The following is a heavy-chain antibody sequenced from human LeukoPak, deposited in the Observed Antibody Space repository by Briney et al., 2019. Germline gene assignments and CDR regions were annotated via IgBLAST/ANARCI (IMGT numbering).Heavy chain of an antibody. D-gene: IGHD3-10*01. J-gene: IGHJ6*03. CDR1: GGSISSSSYY. CDR2: IYTSGST. V-gene: IGHV4-61*02. Sequence: SQTLSLTCTVSGGSISSSSYYWSWIRQPAGKGLEWIGRIYTSGSTNYNPSLKSRVTISVDTSKNQFSLKLSSVTAADTAVYYCARLNGAYYYYYMDVWGKGTTVTVSS. CDR3: ARLNGAYYYYYMDV.